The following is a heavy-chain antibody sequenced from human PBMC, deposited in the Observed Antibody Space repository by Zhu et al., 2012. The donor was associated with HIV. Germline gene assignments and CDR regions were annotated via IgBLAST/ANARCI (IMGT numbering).Heavy chain of an antibody. CDR3: ARLLVPAAISSVSFDY. V-gene: IGHV4-59*11. CDR2: IYYSGST. CDR1: GGSISSHY. Sequence: QVQLQESGPGLVKPSETLSLTCTVSGGSISSHYWSWIRQPPGKRLEWIGYIYYSGSTNYNPSLESRLTISVDTSKNQFSLKLTSVTAADTAVYYCARLLVPAAISSVSFDYWGQGTLVTVSS. J-gene: IGHJ4*02. D-gene: IGHD2-2*02.